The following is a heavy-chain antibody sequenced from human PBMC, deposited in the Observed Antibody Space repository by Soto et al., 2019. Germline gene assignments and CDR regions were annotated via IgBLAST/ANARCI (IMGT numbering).Heavy chain of an antibody. CDR3: ARDRVVGYYDSRGYYKNNWFDP. Sequence: SETLSLTCTVSGGSISSGGYYWSWIRQHPGKGLEWIGYIYYSGGTYYNPSLKSRVTISVDTSKNQFSLKLSSVTAADTAVYYCARDRVVGYYDSRGYYKNNWFDPWGQGTLVTVSS. V-gene: IGHV4-31*03. J-gene: IGHJ5*02. CDR2: IYYSGGT. D-gene: IGHD3-22*01. CDR1: GGSISSGGYY.